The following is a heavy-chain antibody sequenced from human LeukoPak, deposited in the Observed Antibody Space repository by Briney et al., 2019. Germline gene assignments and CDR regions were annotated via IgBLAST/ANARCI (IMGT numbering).Heavy chain of an antibody. CDR1: GLTFSSYA. D-gene: IGHD2-2*01. CDR2: ISGSGGST. V-gene: IGHV3-23*01. J-gene: IGHJ6*03. Sequence: GGFLRLSCAASGLTFSSYAMSWVRQAPGKGLEWVSVISGSGGSTYYADSVKGRFTISRDNSKNTLYLQMNSLRAEDTAVYYCAKDASSTSPYYMDVWGKGTTVTVSS. CDR3: AKDASSTSPYYMDV.